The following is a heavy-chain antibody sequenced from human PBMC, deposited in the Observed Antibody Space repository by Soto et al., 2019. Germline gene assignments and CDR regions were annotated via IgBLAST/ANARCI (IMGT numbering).Heavy chain of an antibody. Sequence: SETLSLTCAVYGGSFSYDYWSWVRQPPGKGLEWIGEINLSGSTAYNPSLKSRVTISLDTSKNQFSLKLTSVTAADTAVFYCARVRVGAFDYWGPGTLVTVSS. CDR3: ARVRVGAFDY. CDR1: GGSFSYDY. D-gene: IGHD3-3*01. J-gene: IGHJ4*02. CDR2: INLSGST. V-gene: IGHV4-34*01.